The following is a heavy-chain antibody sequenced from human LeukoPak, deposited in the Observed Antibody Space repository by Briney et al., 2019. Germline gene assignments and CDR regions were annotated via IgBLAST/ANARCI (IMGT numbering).Heavy chain of an antibody. J-gene: IGHJ4*02. CDR2: IHHSGAT. CDR3: AVSFGGYDAGFY. D-gene: IGHD3-16*01. CDR1: GYSITNGYY. Sequence: SSETLSLTCDVSGYSITNGYYWGWIRQPPGKGLQWIGSIHHSGATSYNPSRKTRVTTSVDTSKNQFSLRLSSVTAADTAVYFCAVSFGGYDAGFYWGQGTLVTVSS. V-gene: IGHV4-38-2*01.